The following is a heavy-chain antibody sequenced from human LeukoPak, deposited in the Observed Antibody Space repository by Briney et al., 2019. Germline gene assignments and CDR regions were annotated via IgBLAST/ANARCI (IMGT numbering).Heavy chain of an antibody. V-gene: IGHV4-61*02. J-gene: IGHJ4*02. Sequence: PSETLSLTCTVSGGSISSSSYYWGWIRQPAGKGLEWIGRIYTSGSTNYNPSLKSRVTMSVDTSKNQFSLKLSSVTAADTAVYYCARGYDSSGYYHYYFDYWGQGALVTVSS. CDR3: ARGYDSSGYYHYYFDY. D-gene: IGHD3-22*01. CDR2: IYTSGST. CDR1: GGSISSSSYY.